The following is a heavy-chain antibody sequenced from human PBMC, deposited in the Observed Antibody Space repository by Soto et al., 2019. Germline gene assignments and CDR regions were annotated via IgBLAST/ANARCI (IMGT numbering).Heavy chain of an antibody. V-gene: IGHV5-10-1*01. CDR2: IDPSDSYT. D-gene: IGHD6-19*01. CDR1: GYSFTSYW. J-gene: IGHJ6*02. CDR3: ARRRGAYSSGWYYYYGMDG. Sequence: PGESLKISCKGSGYSFTSYWISWVRQMPGKGLEWMGRIDPSDSYTNYSPSFQGHVTISADKSISTAYLQWSSLKASDTAMYYCARRRGAYSSGWYYYYGMDGWGQGTTVTVAS.